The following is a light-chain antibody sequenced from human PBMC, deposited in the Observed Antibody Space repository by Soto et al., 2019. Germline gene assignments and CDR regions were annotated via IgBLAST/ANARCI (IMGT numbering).Light chain of an antibody. CDR1: QDISSF. V-gene: IGKV1-9*01. Sequence: DIQLTQSPSFLSASVGYRVTITCRASQDISSFLAWYQQKAGKAPKLLIFAASTLQSGVPSRFSGSGSGTEFTLTISSLQPEDFATYYCQQLKTYPRTFGQGTKLEIK. J-gene: IGKJ2*01. CDR2: AAS. CDR3: QQLKTYPRT.